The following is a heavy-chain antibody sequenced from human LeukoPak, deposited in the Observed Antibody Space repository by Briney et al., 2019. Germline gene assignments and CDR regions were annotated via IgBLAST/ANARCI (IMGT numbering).Heavy chain of an antibody. CDR1: GGSLSTYY. D-gene: IGHD5-12*01. V-gene: IGHV4-59*01. CDR2: VYYSGST. CDR3: ARDGSGYGGRFDY. Sequence: PSETLSLTCTVSGGSLSTYYWSWIRQPPGKGLEWIGYVYYSGSTNYNPSLKSRVTISVDTSKNQFSLKLSSMAAADTAVYYCARDGSGYGGRFDYWGQGTLVTVSS. J-gene: IGHJ4*02.